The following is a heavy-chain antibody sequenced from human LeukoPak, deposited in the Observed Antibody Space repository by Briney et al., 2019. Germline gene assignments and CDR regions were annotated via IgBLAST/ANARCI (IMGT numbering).Heavy chain of an antibody. J-gene: IGHJ4*02. CDR2: INSDGSST. CDR3: ARAMYTSGWSIDY. V-gene: IGHV3-74*01. Sequence: HPGGSLRLSCAASGYTFSSYWMHWVRQAPGKGLVWVSRINSDGSSTSYADSVKVRFTISRDNAKNTLYLQMNSLRAEDTAVFYCARAMYTSGWSIDYWGQGTLVTVSS. D-gene: IGHD6-19*01. CDR1: GYTFSSYW.